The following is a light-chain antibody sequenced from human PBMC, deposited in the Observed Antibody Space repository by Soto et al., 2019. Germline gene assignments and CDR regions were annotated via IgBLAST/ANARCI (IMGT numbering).Light chain of an antibody. Sequence: DIQMTQSPSTLSASVGDRVTITCRASQRISSWLAWYQQKPGKAPKLLIYDASSLESGVPSRFSGSGSGTAFNLTISSLQPDDFATYYCQQYDRYSPYTYGQGTKLEIK. J-gene: IGKJ2*01. CDR1: QRISSW. CDR3: QQYDRYSPYT. CDR2: DAS. V-gene: IGKV1-5*01.